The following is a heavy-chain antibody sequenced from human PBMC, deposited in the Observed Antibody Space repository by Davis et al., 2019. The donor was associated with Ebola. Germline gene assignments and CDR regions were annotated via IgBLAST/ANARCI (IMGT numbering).Heavy chain of an antibody. CDR1: GGSISSSNW. V-gene: IGHV4-4*02. CDR2: IYHSGST. J-gene: IGHJ4*02. Sequence: MPSETLSLTCAVSGGSISSSNWWSWVRQPPGKGLEWIGEIYHSGSTNYNPSLKSRVTISVDTSKNQFSLKLSSVTAADTAVYYCARGVWFGELFQAEFDYWGQGTLVTVSS. D-gene: IGHD3-10*01. CDR3: ARGVWFGELFQAEFDY.